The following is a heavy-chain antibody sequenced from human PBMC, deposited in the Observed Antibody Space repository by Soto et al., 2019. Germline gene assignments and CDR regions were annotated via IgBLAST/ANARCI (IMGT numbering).Heavy chain of an antibody. V-gene: IGHV4-38-2*01. CDR3: ARGFELQWEYYFDY. Sequence: PSETLSLTCAASGYSISSGYYWGWIRQPPGKGLEWIGSIYHSGSTYYNPSLKSRVTISVDTSKNQFSLKLSSVTAADTAVYYCARGFELQWEYYFDYWGQGTLVTVSS. D-gene: IGHD1-7*01. CDR2: IYHSGST. J-gene: IGHJ4*02. CDR1: GYSISSGYY.